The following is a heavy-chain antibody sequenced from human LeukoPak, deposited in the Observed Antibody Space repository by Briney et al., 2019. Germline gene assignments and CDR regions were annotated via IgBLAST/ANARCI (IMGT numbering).Heavy chain of an antibody. CDR1: GGSISSYY. V-gene: IGHV4-4*07. CDR3: ARARFYYDFWSEDAFDI. Sequence: SETLSLTCTVSGGSISSYYWSWIRQPAGKGLEWIGRIYTSGSTNYNPSLKSRVTMSVDTSKNQFSLKLSSVTAADTAVYYCARARFYYDFWSEDAFDIWGQGTMVAVSS. J-gene: IGHJ3*02. D-gene: IGHD3-3*01. CDR2: IYTSGST.